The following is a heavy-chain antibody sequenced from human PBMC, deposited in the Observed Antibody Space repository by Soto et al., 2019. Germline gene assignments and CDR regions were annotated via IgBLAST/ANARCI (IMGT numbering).Heavy chain of an antibody. CDR1: GYTFTTSA. CDR2: INPYNGNT. J-gene: IGHJ4*02. CDR3: ARGVAGWRIGDSENFFDY. V-gene: IGHV1-18*01. Sequence: QVQLVQSGAEVKKPGASVKVSCKASGYTFTTSAISWVRQAPGQGLEWMGWINPYNGNTNSAEKVQGRVTMTTDTSTSTAYMEMRSLRFDDTAVYYCARGVAGWRIGDSENFFDYWGQGTLVTVSS. D-gene: IGHD3-10*01.